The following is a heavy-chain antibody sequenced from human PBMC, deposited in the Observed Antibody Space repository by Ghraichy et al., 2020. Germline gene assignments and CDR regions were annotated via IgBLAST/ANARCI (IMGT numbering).Heavy chain of an antibody. J-gene: IGHJ4*02. CDR2: IYPGDSDT. D-gene: IGHD2-15*01. V-gene: IGHV5-51*01. Sequence: GESLNISCEGSGYSFTSYWIGWVRQMPGKGLDWMGIIYPGDSDTTYSPSFQGQITISADKSISTAYLQWSSLKASDTAMYYCARTYCSGGSCYYYFDYWGQGTLVTVSS. CDR1: GYSFTSYW. CDR3: ARTYCSGGSCYYYFDY.